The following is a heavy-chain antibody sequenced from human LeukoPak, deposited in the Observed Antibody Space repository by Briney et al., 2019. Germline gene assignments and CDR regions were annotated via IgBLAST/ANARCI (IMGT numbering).Heavy chain of an antibody. CDR3: ARAEQQLVPFDP. D-gene: IGHD6-13*01. Sequence: PSETPSLTCAVYGGSFSGYYWSWIRQPPGKGLEWIGEINHSGSTNYNPSLKSRVTISVDTSKNQFSLKLSSVTAADTAVYYCARAEQQLVPFDPWGQGTLVTVSS. CDR2: INHSGST. CDR1: GGSFSGYY. J-gene: IGHJ5*02. V-gene: IGHV4-34*01.